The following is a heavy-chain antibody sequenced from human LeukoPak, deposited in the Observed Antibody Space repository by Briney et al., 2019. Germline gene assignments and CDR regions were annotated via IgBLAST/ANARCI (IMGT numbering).Heavy chain of an antibody. CDR2: INPSGGST. Sequence: ASVKVSCKASGYTFTSYYMHWVRQAPGQGLEWMGIINPSGGSTSYAQKFQGRVTMTRDTSTSTVYMELSSLRSEDTAVYYCARVYCSGTSCSYYYYGMDVWGQGTTVTVSS. D-gene: IGHD2-2*01. CDR1: GYTFTSYY. J-gene: IGHJ6*02. CDR3: ARVYCSGTSCSYYYYGMDV. V-gene: IGHV1-46*01.